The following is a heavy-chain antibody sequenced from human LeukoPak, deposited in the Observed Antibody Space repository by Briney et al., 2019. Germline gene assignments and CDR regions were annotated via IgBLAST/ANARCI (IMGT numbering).Heavy chain of an antibody. CDR3: ARLWFALRGFDY. D-gene: IGHD3-10*01. J-gene: IGHJ4*02. V-gene: IGHV3-30*02. CDR2: IRYDGSNK. CDR1: GFTFSSYG. Sequence: PGGSLRLSCAASGFTFSSYGMHWDRQAPGKGLEWVAFIRYDGSNKYYADSVKGRFTISRDNSKNTLYLQMNSLRAEDTAVYYCARLWFALRGFDYWGRGTLVTVSS.